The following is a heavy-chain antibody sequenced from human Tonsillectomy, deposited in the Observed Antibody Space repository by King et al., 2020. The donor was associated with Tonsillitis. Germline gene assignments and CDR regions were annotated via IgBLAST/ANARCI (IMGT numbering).Heavy chain of an antibody. J-gene: IGHJ6*02. CDR2: IYPGDSDT. CDR1: GYNFTGYW. D-gene: IGHD2-15*01. Sequence: QLVQSGAEVKKPGESLKISCQLSGYNFTGYWIAWVRQMPGKGLEWMGIIYPGDSDTRYNPSFQGQVSFSADKSISTAYLQWSSLKASDTAMYYCARHRSFGSSDGMDVWAQGTAVTVSS. V-gene: IGHV5-51*01. CDR3: ARHRSFGSSDGMDV.